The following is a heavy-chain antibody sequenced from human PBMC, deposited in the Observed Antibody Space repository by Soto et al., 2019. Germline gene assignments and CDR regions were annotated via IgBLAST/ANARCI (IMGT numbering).Heavy chain of an antibody. CDR2: IYYSGST. Sequence: LSLTCTVSGGSISSGGYYWSWIRQHPGKGLEWIGYIYYSGSTYYNPSLKSRVTISVDTSKNQFSLKLSSVTAADTAVYYCARDRHSSSWYLDYWGQGTLVTVSS. V-gene: IGHV4-31*03. J-gene: IGHJ4*02. CDR3: ARDRHSSSWYLDY. CDR1: GGSISSGGYY. D-gene: IGHD6-13*01.